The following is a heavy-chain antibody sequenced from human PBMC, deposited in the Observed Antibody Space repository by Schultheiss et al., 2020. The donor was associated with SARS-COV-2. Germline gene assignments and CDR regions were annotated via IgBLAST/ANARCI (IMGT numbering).Heavy chain of an antibody. CDR2: ISSSGSTI. Sequence: GGSLRLSCAASGFTFSSYSMNWVRQAPGKGLEWVSSISSSGSTIYYADSVKGRFTISRDNSKNTLYLQMNSLRAEDTAVYYCAREYSSGWYLKYFDYWCQGTLVTVSS. J-gene: IGHJ4*02. CDR1: GFTFSSYS. CDR3: AREYSSGWYLKYFDY. D-gene: IGHD6-19*01. V-gene: IGHV3-21*04.